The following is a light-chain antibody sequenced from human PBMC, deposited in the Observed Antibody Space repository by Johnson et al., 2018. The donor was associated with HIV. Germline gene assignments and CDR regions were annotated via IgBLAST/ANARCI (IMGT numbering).Light chain of an antibody. Sequence: QSVLTQPHSVSAAPGQKVTISCSGSSSNIGNNYVSWYQQLPGTAPKLLIYDNNKRPSGIPDRFSGSKSDTSATLGITGLQTGDEADYYCGTWHSSLSAGAYVFGTGTKVTVL. J-gene: IGLJ1*01. CDR1: SSNIGNNY. V-gene: IGLV1-51*01. CDR3: GTWHSSLSAGAYV. CDR2: DNN.